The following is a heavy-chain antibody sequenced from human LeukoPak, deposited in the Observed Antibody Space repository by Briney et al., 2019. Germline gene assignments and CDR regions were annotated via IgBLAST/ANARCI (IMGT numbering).Heavy chain of an antibody. V-gene: IGHV3-30*04. J-gene: IGHJ4*02. CDR1: GFTFSSYA. CDR2: ISYDGINQ. Sequence: GRSLRLPCATSGFTFSSYAMHWVRQAPGKGLEWVALISYDGINQYYADSVKGRFIISRDNSKNTLYLQLNSLRLEDTAVYYCTLTTFGVVYYFDYWGRGTLVTVSS. CDR3: TLTTFGVVYYFDY. D-gene: IGHD1/OR15-1a*01.